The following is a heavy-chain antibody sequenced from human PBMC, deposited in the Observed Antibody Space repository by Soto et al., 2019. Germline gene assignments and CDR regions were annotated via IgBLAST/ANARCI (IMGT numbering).Heavy chain of an antibody. J-gene: IGHJ4*02. CDR1: GGSISSYY. CDR3: ASRGINADY. D-gene: IGHD3-16*01. Sequence: SETLSLTCTVSGGSISSYYWSWIRQPPGKGLEWIGYIYYSGSTNYNPSLKSRVTISVDTSKNQFSLKLSSVTAADTAVYYCASRGINADYWGQGTLVTVSS. V-gene: IGHV4-59*01. CDR2: IYYSGST.